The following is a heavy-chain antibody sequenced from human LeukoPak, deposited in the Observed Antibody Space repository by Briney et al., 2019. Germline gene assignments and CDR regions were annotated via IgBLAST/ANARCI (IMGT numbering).Heavy chain of an antibody. J-gene: IGHJ6*02. CDR3: ASRTSWYYGLDV. V-gene: IGHV3-13*01. CDR1: GFTFSKTD. Sequence: GGSLRLPCVASGFTFSKTDMHWVRQSTGKSLEWVSGIGSTGDTNHPGSVKGRFTISREIGKNSLYLQINSLRAEDTAVYYCASRTSWYYGLDVWGQGTTVTVSS. D-gene: IGHD6-13*01. CDR2: IGSTGDT.